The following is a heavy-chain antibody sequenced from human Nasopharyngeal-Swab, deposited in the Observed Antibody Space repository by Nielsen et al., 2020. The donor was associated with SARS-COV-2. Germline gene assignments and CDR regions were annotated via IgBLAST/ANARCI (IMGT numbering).Heavy chain of an antibody. V-gene: IGHV4-31*03. CDR3: ARVFYDSSGYYWDY. CDR1: GASINSANSY. J-gene: IGHJ4*02. Sequence: LSLTCTVAGASINSANSYWSWIRQHPGKDLEWIGNIYYTGSTNSNPSLKSRVTMSVDASKNQFSLKLSSVVAADTAVYYCARVFYDSSGYYWDYWGQGTLVTVSS. CDR2: IYYTGST. D-gene: IGHD3-22*01.